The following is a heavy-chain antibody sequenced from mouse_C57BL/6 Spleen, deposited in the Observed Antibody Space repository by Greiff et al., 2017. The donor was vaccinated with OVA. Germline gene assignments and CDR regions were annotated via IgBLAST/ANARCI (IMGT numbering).Heavy chain of an antibody. V-gene: IGHV6-6*01. CDR2: IRNKANNHAT. J-gene: IGHJ1*03. D-gene: IGHD2-3*01. CDR3: TRADGYYDYWYFDV. Sequence: DVMLVESGGGLVQPGGSMKLSCAASGFTFSDSWMDWVRQSPEKGLEWVAEIRNKANNHATYYAESVKGRFTISRDDSKSSVYLQMNSLRAEDTGIYYCTRADGYYDYWYFDVWGTGTTVTVSS. CDR1: GFTFSDSW.